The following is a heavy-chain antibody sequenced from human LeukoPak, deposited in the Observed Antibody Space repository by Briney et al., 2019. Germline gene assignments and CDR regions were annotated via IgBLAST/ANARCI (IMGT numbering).Heavy chain of an antibody. J-gene: IGHJ5*02. V-gene: IGHV3-21*01. CDR1: GFTFSSYS. CDR3: ATLSRWFDP. Sequence: GGSLRLSCAASGFTFSSYSMNWARQAPGKGLEWVSSISSSSNYIYYADSVKGRFTISRDNAKNSLYLQMNSLRAEDTAVYYCATLSRWFDPWGQGTLVTVSS. CDR2: ISSSSNYI.